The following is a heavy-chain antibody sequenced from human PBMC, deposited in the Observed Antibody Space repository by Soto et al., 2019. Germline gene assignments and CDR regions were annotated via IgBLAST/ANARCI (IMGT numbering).Heavy chain of an antibody. D-gene: IGHD3-3*01. CDR2: ISYDGSNK. Sequence: GGSLRLSCAASGFTFSSYAMHWVRQAPGKGLEWVAVISYDGSNKYYADSVKGRFTISRDNSKNTLYLQMNSLRAEDTAVYYCASSPSTWIFIWGQGTMVTVSS. CDR3: ASSPSTWIFI. CDR1: GFTFSSYA. J-gene: IGHJ3*02. V-gene: IGHV3-30-3*01.